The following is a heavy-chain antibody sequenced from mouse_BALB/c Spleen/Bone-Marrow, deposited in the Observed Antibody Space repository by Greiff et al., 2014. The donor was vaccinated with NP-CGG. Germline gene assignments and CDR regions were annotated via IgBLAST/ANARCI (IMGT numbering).Heavy chain of an antibody. J-gene: IGHJ3*01. D-gene: IGHD4-1*01. Sequence: EVQRVESGPGLVKPSQSLSLTCTVTGYSITSDYAWNWIRQFPGNKLEWMGYISYSGSTSYNPSLKGRISITRDTSKNQFFLQLNSVTTEDTATYYCARRDWDAFAYWGQGTLVTVSA. CDR3: ARRDWDAFAY. CDR1: GYSITSDYA. V-gene: IGHV3-2*02. CDR2: ISYSGST.